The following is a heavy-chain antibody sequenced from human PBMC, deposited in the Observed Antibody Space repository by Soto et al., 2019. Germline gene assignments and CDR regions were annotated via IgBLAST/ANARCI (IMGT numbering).Heavy chain of an antibody. V-gene: IGHV4-34*01. Sequence: SETLSLSCTVSRGSISSYYRRWIRQSTRKGLEWLGDINHVGITKYNPSLQSRVSIPVDTSKSQFSLKLSSVTAADTAVYYCAREHDFWGGRQQPIDSWGQGTLVTVSS. CDR3: AREHDFWGGRQQPIDS. D-gene: IGHD3-3*01. CDR2: INHVGIT. CDR1: RGSISSYY. J-gene: IGHJ4*02.